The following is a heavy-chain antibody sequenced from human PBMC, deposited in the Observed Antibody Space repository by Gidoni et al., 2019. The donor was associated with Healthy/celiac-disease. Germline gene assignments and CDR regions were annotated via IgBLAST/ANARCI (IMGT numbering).Heavy chain of an antibody. J-gene: IGHJ3*02. CDR3: ATHHYYDSSGYFLNDFDI. Sequence: HVQLVQSGAEVKKPGAALKGPCKVSGSTIHELSMHWLRQAPGKGLEWMGGFAPEDGETIYAQKFQGRVTRTEDTSTDTAYMELSSLRSEDTAVYYCATHHYYDSSGYFLNDFDIWGQGTMVTVSS. CDR2: FAPEDGET. D-gene: IGHD3-22*01. V-gene: IGHV1-24*01. CDR1: GSTIHELS.